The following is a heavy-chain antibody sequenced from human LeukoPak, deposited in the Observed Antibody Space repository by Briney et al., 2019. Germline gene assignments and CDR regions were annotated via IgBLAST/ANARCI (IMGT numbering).Heavy chain of an antibody. CDR1: GGSISSGGYS. J-gene: IGHJ4*02. V-gene: IGHV4-30-2*01. Sequence: PSQTLSLTCAVSGGSISSGGYSWSWIRQPPGTGLEWIGYIYHSGSTYYNPSLKSRVTISVDRSKNQFSLKLSSVTAADTAVYYCAKSGGSHSSSWYNYWGQGTLVTVSS. CDR2: IYHSGST. CDR3: AKSGGSHSSSWYNY. D-gene: IGHD6-13*01.